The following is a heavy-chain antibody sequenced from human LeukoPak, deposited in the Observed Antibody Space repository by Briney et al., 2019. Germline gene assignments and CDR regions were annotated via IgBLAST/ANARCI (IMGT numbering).Heavy chain of an antibody. CDR1: GVSISSYY. Sequence: KPSETLSLTCTVSGVSISSYYWSWIRHPPGKGLEWIGYIYYSGSTNYNPSLKSRVTISVDTSKNQFSLKLSSVTAADTAVYYCARSLDPWFDPWGQGTLVTVFS. CDR2: IYYSGST. D-gene: IGHD1-1*01. J-gene: IGHJ5*02. CDR3: ARSLDPWFDP. V-gene: IGHV4-59*01.